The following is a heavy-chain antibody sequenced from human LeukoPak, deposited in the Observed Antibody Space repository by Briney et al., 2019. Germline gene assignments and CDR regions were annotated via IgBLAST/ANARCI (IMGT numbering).Heavy chain of an antibody. D-gene: IGHD2-15*01. CDR3: ARGSWDIVVVLAAMGFDY. Sequence: PSETLSLTCAVYGGSFSGYYWSWIRQPPGKGLEWIGEINHSGSTNYNPSLKSRVTISVDTSKNQFSLKLSSVTAADTAVYYCARGSWDIVVVLAAMGFDYWGQGTLVTVSS. J-gene: IGHJ4*02. CDR1: GGSFSGYY. V-gene: IGHV4-34*01. CDR2: INHSGST.